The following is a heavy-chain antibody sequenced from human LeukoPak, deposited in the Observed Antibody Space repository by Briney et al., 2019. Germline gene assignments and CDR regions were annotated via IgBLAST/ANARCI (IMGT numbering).Heavy chain of an antibody. J-gene: IGHJ5*02. CDR3: ARGDYTKNWFDP. V-gene: IGHV4-30-2*01. D-gene: IGHD4-11*01. Sequence: PSETLSLTCAVSGGSISSGGYSWSWIRQPPGKGLEWIGYIYHSGSTYYNPSLKSRVTISVDRSKNQFSLKLNSVTAADTAVYYCARGDYTKNWFDPWGQGTLVTVSS. CDR1: GGSISSGGYS. CDR2: IYHSGST.